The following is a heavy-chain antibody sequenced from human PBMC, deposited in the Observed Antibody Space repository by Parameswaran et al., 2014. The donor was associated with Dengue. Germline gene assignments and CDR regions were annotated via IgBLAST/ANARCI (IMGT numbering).Heavy chain of an antibody. CDR3: ARDQGTRYSYGPGGFDH. V-gene: IGHV3-30-3*01. J-gene: IGHJ4*01. D-gene: IGHD5-18*01. CDR2: ILFDGSNK. Sequence: WIRQPPGKGLEWVALILFDGSNKYYADSVKGRFTISRDNSKNTLYLQLNSLRAEDTAVYYCARDQGTRYSYGPGGFDHWARNPGHRLL.